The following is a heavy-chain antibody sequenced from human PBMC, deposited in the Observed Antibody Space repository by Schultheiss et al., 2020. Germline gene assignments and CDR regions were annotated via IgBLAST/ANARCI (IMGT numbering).Heavy chain of an antibody. V-gene: IGHV1-69*13. CDR1: GGTFSSYA. D-gene: IGHD2-2*01. CDR3: ASTPLRPAAHKAYYYYGMDV. J-gene: IGHJ6*02. CDR2: IIPIFGTA. Sequence: VKVSCKASGGTFSSYAISWVRQAPGQGLEWMGGIIPIFGTANYAQKFQGRVTITADKSTSTAYMELSSLRSEDTAVYYCASTPLRPAAHKAYYYYGMDVWGQGTTVTVSS.